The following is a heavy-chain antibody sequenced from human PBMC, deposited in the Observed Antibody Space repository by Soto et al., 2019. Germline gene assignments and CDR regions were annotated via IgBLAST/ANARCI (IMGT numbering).Heavy chain of an antibody. CDR1: GYTFTNYA. CDR2: INAGNGNT. D-gene: IGHD2-2*02. CDR3: ARDYRPDCSSTSCYNRLDP. J-gene: IGHJ5*02. V-gene: IGHV1-3*01. Sequence: GASVKVSCKASGYTFTNYAMHWVRQAPGQRLEWMGWINAGNGNTKYSQKFQGRVTILRDTSASTAYMELSSLRSEDTAVYYCARDYRPDCSSTSCYNRLDPWGQGTLVTVSS.